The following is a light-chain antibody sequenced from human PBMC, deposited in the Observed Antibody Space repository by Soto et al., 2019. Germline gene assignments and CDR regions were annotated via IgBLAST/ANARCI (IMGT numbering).Light chain of an antibody. CDR2: AAS. V-gene: IGKV1-27*01. CDR3: QKYNSAPRT. CDR1: QGSIDY. J-gene: IGKJ1*01. Sequence: DIQMTHSPSSLSASVGDRVTITCRASQGSIDYLAWYQQKPGKAPKLLIYAASTLQSGVPSRFSGSGAGTDFTLTISSLQPEDVATYYCQKYNSAPRTFGQGTKVEIK.